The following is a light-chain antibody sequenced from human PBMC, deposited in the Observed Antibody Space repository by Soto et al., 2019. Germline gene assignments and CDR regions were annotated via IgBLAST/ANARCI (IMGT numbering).Light chain of an antibody. V-gene: IGLV2-14*01. Sequence: QSALTQPASVSGSPGQSITISCTGTSSDVGSYNFVSWYQQHPGKAPKLMIYEVSNRPSGVSDRFSGSKSGNTASLTISGLQAEDEADYYCNSYTSSSTAYVFETGTKLTVL. J-gene: IGLJ1*01. CDR3: NSYTSSSTAYV. CDR1: SSDVGSYNF. CDR2: EVS.